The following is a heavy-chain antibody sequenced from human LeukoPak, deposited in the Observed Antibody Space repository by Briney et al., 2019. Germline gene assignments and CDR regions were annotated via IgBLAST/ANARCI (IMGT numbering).Heavy chain of an antibody. CDR1: GGSVSSYY. CDR3: AREGAVAGFDY. Sequence: SETLSLTCSVSGGSVSSYYWSWIRQPPGKGLEWIGYIHYSGSSNNNPSFKSRVTISVDTSKNQFSLRLSSVTAADTAVYYCAREGAVAGFDYWGQGTLVTVSS. V-gene: IGHV4-59*02. D-gene: IGHD6-19*01. CDR2: IHYSGSS. J-gene: IGHJ4*02.